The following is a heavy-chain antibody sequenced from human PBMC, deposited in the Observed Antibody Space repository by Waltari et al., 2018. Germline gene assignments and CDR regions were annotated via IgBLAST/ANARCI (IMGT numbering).Heavy chain of an antibody. Sequence: QVQLVESGGGVVQPGRSLRLSCAASGFTFSSYGMHWVRQAPGKGLEWVAVKSYDGSNKYYAGSVKGRFTISRDNSKNTLYLQMNSLRAEDTAVYYCAKATKRPYYFDYWGQGTLVTVSS. CDR1: GFTFSSYG. CDR3: AKATKRPYYFDY. D-gene: IGHD6-25*01. CDR2: KSYDGSNK. V-gene: IGHV3-30*18. J-gene: IGHJ4*02.